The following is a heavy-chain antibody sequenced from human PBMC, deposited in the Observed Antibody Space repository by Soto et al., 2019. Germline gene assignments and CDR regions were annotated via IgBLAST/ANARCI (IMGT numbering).Heavy chain of an antibody. Sequence: SETLSLTCTVSGGPISSYYWSWIRQSAGKGLEWIGRIYTSGSTNYNPSLKSRVTMSVDTSKNQFSLKLSSVTAADTAVYYCARGGYSYGPGPYYYYGMDVWGQGTTVTVSS. D-gene: IGHD5-18*01. V-gene: IGHV4-4*07. CDR1: GGPISSYY. J-gene: IGHJ6*02. CDR3: ARGGYSYGPGPYYYYGMDV. CDR2: IYTSGST.